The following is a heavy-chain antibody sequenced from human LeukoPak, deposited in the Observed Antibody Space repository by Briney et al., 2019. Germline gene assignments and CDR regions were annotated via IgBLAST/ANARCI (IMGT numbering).Heavy chain of an antibody. CDR2: FDPEDGET. CDR3: ATDLGIAAAGKIY. J-gene: IGHJ4*02. Sequence: VASVKVSCKVSGYTLTELSMHWVRQAPGKGLGWMGGFDPEDGETIYAQKFQGRVTMTEDTSTDTAYMELSSLRSEDTAVYYCATDLGIAAAGKIYWGQGTLVTVSS. D-gene: IGHD6-13*01. V-gene: IGHV1-24*01. CDR1: GYTLTELS.